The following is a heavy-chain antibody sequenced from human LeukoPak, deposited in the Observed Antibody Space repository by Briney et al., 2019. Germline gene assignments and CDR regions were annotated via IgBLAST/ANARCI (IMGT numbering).Heavy chain of an antibody. CDR2: ISYDGSNK. CDR3: ANSDSSSWDFDY. D-gene: IGHD6-13*01. J-gene: IGHJ4*02. V-gene: IGHV3-30*18. Sequence: GGSLRLSCAASGFTFSSYGMHWVRQAPGKGLEWVAVISYDGSNKYYADSVRGRFTISRDNSKNALYLQMNSLRAEDTAVYYCANSDSSSWDFDYWGQGTLVTVSS. CDR1: GFTFSSYG.